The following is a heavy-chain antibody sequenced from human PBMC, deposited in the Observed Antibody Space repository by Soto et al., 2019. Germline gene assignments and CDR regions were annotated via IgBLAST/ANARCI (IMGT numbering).Heavy chain of an antibody. Sequence: QVQLVESGGGVVQPGRSLRLSCAASGFTFSSYGMHWVRQAPGKGLEWVAVISYDGSNKYYADSVKGRFTISRDNSKNTLYLQMNSLRAEDTAVYYCAKDVSSEGGGDCFDYWGQGTLVTVSS. CDR2: ISYDGSNK. CDR1: GFTFSSYG. J-gene: IGHJ4*02. D-gene: IGHD2-21*01. CDR3: AKDVSSEGGGDCFDY. V-gene: IGHV3-30*18.